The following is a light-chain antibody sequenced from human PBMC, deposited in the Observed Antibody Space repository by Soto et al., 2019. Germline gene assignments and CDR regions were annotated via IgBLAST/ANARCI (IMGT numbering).Light chain of an antibody. CDR1: MSSIDANQ. V-gene: IGLV1-51*01. CDR3: GTRDSKLSGDWV. Sequence: QSVLTQPPSMSAAPGRKVAISGTGTMSSIDANQVSLYQQFPGAVPKLLIFDNDKRPSGIPDRFSGSKSGTSATLDISGLQTGDEAVYYCGTRDSKLSGDWVFGGGTQLTVL. J-gene: IGLJ3*02. CDR2: DND.